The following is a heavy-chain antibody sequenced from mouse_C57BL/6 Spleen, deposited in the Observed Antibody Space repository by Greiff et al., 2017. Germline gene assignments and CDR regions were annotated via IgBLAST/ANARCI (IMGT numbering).Heavy chain of an antibody. CDR3: AREWIYYGPYAMDY. V-gene: IGHV5-16*01. D-gene: IGHD2-1*01. CDR2: INYDGSST. CDR1: GFTFSDYY. J-gene: IGHJ4*01. Sequence: EVMLVESEGGLVQPGSSMKLSCTASGFTFSDYYMAWVRQVPEKGLEWVANINYDGSSTYYLDSLKSRFIISRDNAKNILYMQMSSLKSEDTATXYCAREWIYYGPYAMDYWGQGTSVTVSS.